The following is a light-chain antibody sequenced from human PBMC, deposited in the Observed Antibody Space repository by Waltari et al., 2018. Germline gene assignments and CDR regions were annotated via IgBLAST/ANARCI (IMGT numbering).Light chain of an antibody. CDR2: GAS. Sequence: DIVMTQSPDSLAVSLGERATLNCKSSQSVLYSPNNKNSLSWYQQKPGQPPKLLIYGASTRESGVPDRFSGSGSGTDFTLTISSLQAEDVAVYYCHQYYNTPFTFGPGTKVDIK. J-gene: IGKJ3*01. CDR3: HQYYNTPFT. V-gene: IGKV4-1*01. CDR1: QSVLYSPNNKNS.